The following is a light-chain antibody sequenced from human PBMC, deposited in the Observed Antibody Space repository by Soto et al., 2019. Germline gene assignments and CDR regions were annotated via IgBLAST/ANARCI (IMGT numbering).Light chain of an antibody. Sequence: QSAMTQPPSVSAAPGRKVTISCSGSSSNIGGNSVSWYQQLPGTAPKLLIYDDNKRPSGIPDRFSGSKSGTSATLGITGFQTGDEDDYYCGSWDSSLSAYVFGTGTKLTVL. V-gene: IGLV1-51*01. CDR3: GSWDSSLSAYV. CDR1: SSNIGGNS. J-gene: IGLJ1*01. CDR2: DDN.